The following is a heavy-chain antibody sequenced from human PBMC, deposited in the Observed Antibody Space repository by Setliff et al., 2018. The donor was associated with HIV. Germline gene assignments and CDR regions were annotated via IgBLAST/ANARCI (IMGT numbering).Heavy chain of an antibody. V-gene: IGHV4-34*01. Sequence: SETLSLTCAVYGSSFNNYCWSWIRQSPGKGLEWIGEIDHSGGPNYKSSLKSRVTITIDTSKNQFSLKVTSVTAADTAIYYCARGPVSGYDRGWVDSWGQGTQVTVSS. D-gene: IGHD5-12*01. J-gene: IGHJ4*02. CDR1: GSSFNNYC. CDR2: IDHSGGP. CDR3: ARGPVSGYDRGWVDS.